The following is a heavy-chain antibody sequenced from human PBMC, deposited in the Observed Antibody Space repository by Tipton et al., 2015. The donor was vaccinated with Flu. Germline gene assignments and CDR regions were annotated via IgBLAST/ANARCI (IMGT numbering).Heavy chain of an antibody. V-gene: IGHV4-38-2*01. J-gene: IGHJ4*02. Sequence: LRLSCSVSGASVGSPYCWGWVRQPLGKGLEWIGNICPGSPYYNPSLRSRVTISVARAKAQFSLRLTSVTAADTAVYYCARHTGDSVRGVIDYWGQGTLVTVSS. CDR2: ICPGSP. D-gene: IGHD3-10*02. CDR1: GASVGSPYC. CDR3: ARHTGDSVRGVIDY.